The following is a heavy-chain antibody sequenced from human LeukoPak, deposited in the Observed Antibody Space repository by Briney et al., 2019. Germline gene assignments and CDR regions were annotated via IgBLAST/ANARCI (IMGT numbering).Heavy chain of an antibody. J-gene: IGHJ4*02. D-gene: IGHD2-2*01. CDR2: IYYSGST. CDR1: GGSISSYY. V-gene: IGHV4-59*08. Sequence: PSETLSLTCTVSGGSISSYYWSWIRQPPGKGLEWIGYIYYSGSTYYNPSLKSRVTISVDTSKNQFSLKLSSVTAADTAVYYCARATYCSSTSCGSVDYWGQGTLVTVSS. CDR3: ARATYCSSTSCGSVDY.